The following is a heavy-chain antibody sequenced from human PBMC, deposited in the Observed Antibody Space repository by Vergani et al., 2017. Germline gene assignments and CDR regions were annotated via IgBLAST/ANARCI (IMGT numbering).Heavy chain of an antibody. CDR1: GFTFSDYY. D-gene: IGHD3-3*01. CDR2: ISNSGDTT. Sequence: QVQLVESGGGLVKPGGSLRLSCIASGFTFSDYYMTWIRQAPGKGLEWISYISNSGDTTHYSDSVKGRFTISRDNAKNSMSLEMHILRVEDTVVYYCTRDQGLWSGYYYYYYMDVWGNGTTVTVSS. CDR3: TRDQGLWSGYYYYYYMDV. V-gene: IGHV3-11*01. J-gene: IGHJ6*03.